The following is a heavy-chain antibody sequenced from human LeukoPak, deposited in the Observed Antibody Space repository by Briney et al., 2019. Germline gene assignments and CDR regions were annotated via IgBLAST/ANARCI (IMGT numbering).Heavy chain of an antibody. Sequence: PGGSLRLSCAASGFTFSSYGMHWVRQAPGKGLEWVAYIRYDGSNKYYADSVKGRFTISRDISKNTLYLQMNSLRAEDTAVYYCAREAYAAGEYAFDIWGQGTMVTVSS. J-gene: IGHJ3*02. CDR1: GFTFSSYG. V-gene: IGHV3-30*02. D-gene: IGHD2-2*01. CDR2: IRYDGSNK. CDR3: AREAYAAGEYAFDI.